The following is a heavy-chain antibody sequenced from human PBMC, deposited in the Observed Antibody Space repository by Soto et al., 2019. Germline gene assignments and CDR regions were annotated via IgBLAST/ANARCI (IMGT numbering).Heavy chain of an antibody. J-gene: IGHJ6*02. CDR2: IIPILGET. D-gene: IGHD3-16*01. CDR1: GTIFSSYT. CDR3: ARGLGGGMAD. Sequence: QVQLVQSGAEVKKPGSSVRVSCKASGTIFSSYTISWVRQAPGQGLRWMGRIIPILGETNSAQKFQGRVTLTADKSTNTAYMELNSLRLEDTAVYYCARGLGGGMADWGQGPAVTVSS. V-gene: IGHV1-69*08.